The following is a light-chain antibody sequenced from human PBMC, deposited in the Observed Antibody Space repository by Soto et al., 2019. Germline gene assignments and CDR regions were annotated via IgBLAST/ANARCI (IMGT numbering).Light chain of an antibody. V-gene: IGKV4-1*01. CDR3: QQYYNPPLP. CDR2: WAS. J-gene: IGKJ4*01. Sequence: DIVMTQSPDSLAVSLGERATINCKSSQSVLYSSNNKNYLAWYQQKPGQPPKLLIYWASTRESGVPDRFSGRGSGTVSPLTISSLQAGDVAVYYCQQYYNPPLPFGGGTKGEIK. CDR1: QSVLYSSNNKNY.